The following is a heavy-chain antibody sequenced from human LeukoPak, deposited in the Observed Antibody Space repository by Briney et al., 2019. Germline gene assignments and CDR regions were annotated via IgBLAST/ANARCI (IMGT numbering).Heavy chain of an antibody. J-gene: IGHJ5*02. D-gene: IGHD6-19*01. CDR3: AREGQWLAKSWFDP. CDR2: INPNSGGT. V-gene: IGHV1-2*06. CDR1: GYTFTGYY. Sequence: ASVKVSCKASGYTFTGYYMHWVRQAPGQGLEWMGRINPNSGGTDYAQKLQGRVTMTTDTSTSTAYMELRSLRSDDTAVYYCAREGQWLAKSWFDPWGQGTLVTVSS.